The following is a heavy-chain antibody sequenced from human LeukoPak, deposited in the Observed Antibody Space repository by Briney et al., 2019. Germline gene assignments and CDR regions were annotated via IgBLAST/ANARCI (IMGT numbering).Heavy chain of an antibody. J-gene: IGHJ4*02. Sequence: PSQTLSLTCTVSVDSITLDSYYWTWIRQPAGKGLEWIGRIHTSGTTDYKPSLKSRVTISLDTSKTQFSLKLSSVTAADTAVYYCARGYTYGHGAMFDYWGQGTLVTVSP. D-gene: IGHD5-18*01. CDR1: VDSITLDSYY. CDR3: ARGYTYGHGAMFDY. CDR2: IHTSGTT. V-gene: IGHV4-61*02.